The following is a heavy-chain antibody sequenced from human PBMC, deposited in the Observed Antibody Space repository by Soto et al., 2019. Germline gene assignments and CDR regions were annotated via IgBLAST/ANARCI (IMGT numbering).Heavy chain of an antibody. CDR2: IYYDGSNE. D-gene: IGHD1-26*01. CDR3: ARGRGSGSFYQLDY. V-gene: IGHV3-33*01. Sequence: QVQLVESGGGVVQPGRSLRLSCAASGFTFSNYGMHWVRQAPGKGLEWVARIYYDGSNEYYADSVKGRFTISRDSSKNTLYLQMNSLGAEDTAVYYCARGRGSGSFYQLDYWRQGTLVTVSS. CDR1: GFTFSNYG. J-gene: IGHJ4*02.